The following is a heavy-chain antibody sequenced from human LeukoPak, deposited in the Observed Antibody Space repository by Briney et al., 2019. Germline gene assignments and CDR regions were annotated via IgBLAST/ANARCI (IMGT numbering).Heavy chain of an antibody. CDR1: GGSISSYY. Sequence: SETLSLTCTVSGGSISSYYWSWIRQPPGKGLEWIGYIYYSGSTNYNPSLKSRVTISVDTSKNQFSLKLSSVTAADTAVYYCARVPPTVPWGDAFDIWGQGKMVTVSS. D-gene: IGHD4-17*01. CDR2: IYYSGST. CDR3: ARVPPTVPWGDAFDI. J-gene: IGHJ3*02. V-gene: IGHV4-59*01.